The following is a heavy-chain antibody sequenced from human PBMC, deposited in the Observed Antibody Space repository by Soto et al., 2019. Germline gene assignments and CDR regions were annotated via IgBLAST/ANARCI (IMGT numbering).Heavy chain of an antibody. CDR2: IYYSGST. V-gene: IGHV4-31*03. CDR1: GGSISSGGYY. CDR3: ARDPKWFGELFGWFDP. Sequence: QVQLQESGPGLVKPSQTLSLTCTVSGGSISSGGYYWSWIRQHPGKGLEWIGYIYYSGSTYYNPSLKSRVTIAVDTSKNQYPLKLSSVPAADTAVYYCARDPKWFGELFGWFDPWGQGTLVTVSS. D-gene: IGHD3-10*01. J-gene: IGHJ5*02.